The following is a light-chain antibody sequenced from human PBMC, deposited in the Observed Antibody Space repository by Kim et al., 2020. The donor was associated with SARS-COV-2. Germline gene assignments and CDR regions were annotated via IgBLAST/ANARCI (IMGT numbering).Light chain of an antibody. CDR3: QQYSSSPAT. CDR1: QGVSSNY. Sequence: PGEKATRSGRASQGVSSNYLAWYQQKPGQAPRLLIYGASRRATGIPDRFSGSGSGTDFTLTITRLEPEDFAVYYCQQYSSSPATFGQGTKVDIK. V-gene: IGKV3-20*01. J-gene: IGKJ1*01. CDR2: GAS.